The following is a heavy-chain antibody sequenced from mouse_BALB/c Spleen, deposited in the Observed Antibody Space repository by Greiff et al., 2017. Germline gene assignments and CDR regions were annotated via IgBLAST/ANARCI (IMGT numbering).Heavy chain of an antibody. CDR3: ARHGYGNYDYYAMDY. CDR1: GFTFSSYT. Sequence: DVKLVESGGGLVQPGGSLKLSCAASGFTFSSYTMSWVRQTPEKRLEWVAYISNGGGSTYYPDTVKGRFTISRDNAKNTLYLQMSSLKSEDTAMYYCARHGYGNYDYYAMDYWGQGTSVTVSS. D-gene: IGHD2-10*02. J-gene: IGHJ4*01. V-gene: IGHV5-12-2*01. CDR2: ISNGGGST.